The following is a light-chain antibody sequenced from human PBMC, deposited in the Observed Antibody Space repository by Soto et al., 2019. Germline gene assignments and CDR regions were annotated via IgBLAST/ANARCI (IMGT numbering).Light chain of an antibody. CDR3: KEYYRKLT. CDR2: WSS. Sequence: DIVMTQSPDSLAVTLGERATINCKSSQSVLYSSNNKNYLAWYQQKPGQPPNVLIYWSSTRELGVPDRFSGSGSVTEFTLYISSLQAEAVEVYYCKEYYRKLTFGGGTSVEIK. J-gene: IGKJ4*01. V-gene: IGKV4-1*01. CDR1: QSVLYSSNNKNY.